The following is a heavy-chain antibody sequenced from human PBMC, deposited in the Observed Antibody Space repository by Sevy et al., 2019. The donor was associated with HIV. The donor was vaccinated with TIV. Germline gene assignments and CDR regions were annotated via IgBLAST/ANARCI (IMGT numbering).Heavy chain of an antibody. V-gene: IGHV3-74*01. J-gene: IGHJ6*02. Sequence: GGSLRLSCAASGFTFSSYWMHWVRQAPGKGLVWVSRINSDGSSTSYADSVKGRFTISRDNAKNTLYLQMNSLRAEDTAVYYCAREIGYSSSWDQGAGYYGMDVWGQGTTVTVSS. CDR1: GFTFSSYW. D-gene: IGHD6-13*01. CDR3: AREIGYSSSWDQGAGYYGMDV. CDR2: INSDGSST.